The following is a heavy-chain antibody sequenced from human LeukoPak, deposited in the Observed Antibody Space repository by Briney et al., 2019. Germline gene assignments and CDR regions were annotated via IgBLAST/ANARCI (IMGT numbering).Heavy chain of an antibody. Sequence: ASVKVSCRVSGYPFSSYDINWVRQAPGQGLEWMGWMNTDSGNIAYAQNFQGRVTITRDTSVTTAYMELTNLRSADTAVYYCARGRSGLSLEGVYYYYMDVWGQGTTVTVSS. CDR3: ARGRSGLSLEGVYYYYMDV. CDR2: MNTDSGNI. J-gene: IGHJ6*03. CDR1: GYPFSSYD. V-gene: IGHV1-8*01. D-gene: IGHD3-3*01.